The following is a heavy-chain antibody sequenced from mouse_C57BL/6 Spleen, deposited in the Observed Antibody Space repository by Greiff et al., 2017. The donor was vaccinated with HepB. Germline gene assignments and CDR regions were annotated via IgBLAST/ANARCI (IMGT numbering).Heavy chain of an antibody. Sequence: EVQRVESEGGLVQPGSSMKLSCTASGFTFSDYYMAWVRQAPEKGLEWVANINYDGSSTYYLDSLKSRFIISRDNAKNILYLQMSSLKSEDTATYYCARDFYFDYWGQGTTLTVSS. CDR2: INYDGSST. V-gene: IGHV5-16*01. CDR1: GFTFSDYY. J-gene: IGHJ2*01. CDR3: ARDFYFDY.